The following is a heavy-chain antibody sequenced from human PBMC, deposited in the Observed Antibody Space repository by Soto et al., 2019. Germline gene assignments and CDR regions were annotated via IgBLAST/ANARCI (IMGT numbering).Heavy chain of an antibody. Sequence: GGSLRLSCAASGFTFSSYAMSWVRQAPGKGLEWVSAISGSGGSTYYADSVRGRFTISRDNSKNTLYLQMSSLRAEDTAVYYCARQGFYYDSSGYYYYWGQGTLVTVSS. D-gene: IGHD3-22*01. CDR1: GFTFSSYA. CDR3: ARQGFYYDSSGYYYY. J-gene: IGHJ4*02. CDR2: ISGSGGST. V-gene: IGHV3-23*01.